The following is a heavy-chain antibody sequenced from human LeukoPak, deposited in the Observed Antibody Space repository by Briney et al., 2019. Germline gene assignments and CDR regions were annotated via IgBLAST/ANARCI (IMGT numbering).Heavy chain of an antibody. J-gene: IGHJ5*02. CDR2: ISWDGGST. D-gene: IGHD6-6*01. CDR3: AKDISRQLVGNWFDP. Sequence: GGSLRLSCAASGFTFDDYTMHWVRQAPGKGLEWVSLISWDGGSTYYADSVEGRFTISRDNSKNSLYLQMNSLRTEDTALYYCAKDISRQLVGNWFDPWGQGTLVTVSS. V-gene: IGHV3-43*01. CDR1: GFTFDDYT.